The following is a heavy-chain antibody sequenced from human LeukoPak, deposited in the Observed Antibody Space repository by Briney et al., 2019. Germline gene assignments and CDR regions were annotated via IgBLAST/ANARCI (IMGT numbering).Heavy chain of an antibody. CDR2: IYHSGGT. CDR3: ARSGGDSGSYTDAFDI. CDR1: GGSISSSNW. Sequence: SGTLSLTCAVSGGSISSSNWWSWVRQPPGKGLEWIGEIYHSGGTNYNPSLKSRVTISVDKSKNQFSLKLSSVTAADTAVYYCARSGGDSGSYTDAFDIWGQGTMVTVSS. J-gene: IGHJ3*02. D-gene: IGHD1-26*01. V-gene: IGHV4-4*02.